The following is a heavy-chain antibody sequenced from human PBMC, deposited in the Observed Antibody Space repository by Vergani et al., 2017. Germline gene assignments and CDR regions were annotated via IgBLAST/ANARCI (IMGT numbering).Heavy chain of an antibody. V-gene: IGHV4-39*01. Sequence: QLQLQESGPGLVKPSATLSLTCSVSGASIRSSNYYCGWIRQPPGKGLEWIASIYYSGSTYYNPSLKSRVTLSVDTSKNQSSLKLSFVTAADTAVYFCARHSTVEWLVKLGWIDPWGQGILVTVSS. J-gene: IGHJ5*02. CDR1: GASIRSSNYY. CDR3: ARHSTVEWLVKLGWIDP. CDR2: IYYSGST. D-gene: IGHD6-19*01.